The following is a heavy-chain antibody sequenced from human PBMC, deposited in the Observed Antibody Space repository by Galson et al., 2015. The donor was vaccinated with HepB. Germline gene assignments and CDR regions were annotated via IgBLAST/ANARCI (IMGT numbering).Heavy chain of an antibody. CDR3: AKAAPPDL. Sequence: SLRLSCAASGFTFSSYGMHWVRQAPGKGLEWVAVISYDGSNKYYADSVKGRFTISRDNSKNTLYLQMNSLRAEDTAVYYCAKAAPPDLWGQGTLVTVSS. D-gene: IGHD1-14*01. J-gene: IGHJ4*02. CDR2: ISYDGSNK. V-gene: IGHV3-30*18. CDR1: GFTFSSYG.